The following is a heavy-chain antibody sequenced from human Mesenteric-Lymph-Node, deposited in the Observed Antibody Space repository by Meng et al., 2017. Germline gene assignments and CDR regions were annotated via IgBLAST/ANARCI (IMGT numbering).Heavy chain of an antibody. J-gene: IGHJ4*02. Sequence: GESLKISCAASGFTFSSYAMHWVRQAPGKGLEWVAVISYDGSNKYYADSVKGRFTISRDNSKNTLYLQMNSLRAEDTAVYYCARGVWFGELFEGNFDYWGQGTLVTVFS. V-gene: IGHV3-30*04. D-gene: IGHD3-10*01. CDR3: ARGVWFGELFEGNFDY. CDR1: GFTFSSYA. CDR2: ISYDGSNK.